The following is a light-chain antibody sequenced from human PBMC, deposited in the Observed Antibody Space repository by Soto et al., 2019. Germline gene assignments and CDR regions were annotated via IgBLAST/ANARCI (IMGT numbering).Light chain of an antibody. CDR1: QTISSNY. CDR3: QQYVSWT. J-gene: IGKJ1*01. Sequence: DIVLTQSPGTLSVSPGERATLSCRASQTISSNYLAWYQQKPGQPPSLLIYGTSSRATAIPDRFSGSGSGTDFTLTISRLEPEDSAIYYCQQYVSWTFGQGTKVEIK. V-gene: IGKV3-20*01. CDR2: GTS.